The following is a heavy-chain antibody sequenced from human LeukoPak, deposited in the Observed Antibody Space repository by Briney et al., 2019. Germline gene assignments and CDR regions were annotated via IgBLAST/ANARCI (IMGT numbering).Heavy chain of an antibody. D-gene: IGHD2-2*01. CDR2: INPNSGGT. CDR1: GYTFTGYY. J-gene: IGHJ4*02. CDR3: ARDYCSSTSCLFDY. Sequence: ASVKVSCKASGYTFTGYYMHWVRQAPGQGLEWMGWINPNSGGTNYAQKFQGWVTMTRDMSISTAYMELSRLRSDDTAVYYCARDYCSSTSCLFDYWGQGTLVTVSS. V-gene: IGHV1-2*04.